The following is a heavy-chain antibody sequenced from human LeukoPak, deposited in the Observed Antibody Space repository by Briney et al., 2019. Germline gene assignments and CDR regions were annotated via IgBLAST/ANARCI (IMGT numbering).Heavy chain of an antibody. D-gene: IGHD3-3*01. J-gene: IGHJ4*02. V-gene: IGHV4-39*01. Sequence: SETLSLTCTVSGGSSSSYYWGWIRQPPGKGLEWIGSIYYSGSTYYNPSLKSRVTISVDTSKNQFSLKLSSVTAADTAVYYCARQNAIFGVVRGYFDYWGQGTLVTVSS. CDR3: ARQNAIFGVVRGYFDY. CDR2: IYYSGST. CDR1: GGSSSSYY.